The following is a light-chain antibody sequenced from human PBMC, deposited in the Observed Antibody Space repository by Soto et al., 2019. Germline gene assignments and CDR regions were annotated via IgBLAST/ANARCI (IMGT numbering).Light chain of an antibody. V-gene: IGKV3-20*01. CDR2: GAS. Sequence: EIVLTLSPGTLSLSPGERATLSCRASQSVSSSYLAWYQQKPGQAPRLLIYGASSRATGIPDRFSGSGPGTDFTLTISRLESEDFAVYYCQQYFSSLTFGG. CDR3: QQYFSSLT. CDR1: QSVSSSY. J-gene: IGKJ4*01.